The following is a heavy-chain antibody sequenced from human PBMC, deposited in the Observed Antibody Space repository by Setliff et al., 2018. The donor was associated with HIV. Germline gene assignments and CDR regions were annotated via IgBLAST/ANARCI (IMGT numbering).Heavy chain of an antibody. D-gene: IGHD1-26*01. CDR3: ARLLSTRTVGYYFDF. CDR1: GGSISRSNW. V-gene: IGHV4-4*02. Sequence: SETLSLTCAVSGGSISRSNWWSWVRQPPGKGLEWIGEIYHSGSTKYNPSLKSRVTISVDKSKNHFSLNLNSVTAADTAVYYCARLLSTRTVGYYFDFWGQGTLVTVSS. CDR2: IYHSGST. J-gene: IGHJ4*02.